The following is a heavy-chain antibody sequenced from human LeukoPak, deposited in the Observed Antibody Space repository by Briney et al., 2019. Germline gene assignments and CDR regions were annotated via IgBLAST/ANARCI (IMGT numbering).Heavy chain of an antibody. J-gene: IGHJ4*02. V-gene: IGHV3-23*01. Sequence: PGGSLRLSCAASGFTFSSYWMSWVRQAPGKGLEWVSAISGSGGSTYYADSVKGRFTISRDNSKNTLYLQMNSLRAEDTAVYYCAKTRGGIVGAFDYWGQGTLVTVSS. CDR2: ISGSGGST. CDR1: GFTFSSYW. CDR3: AKTRGGIVGAFDY. D-gene: IGHD1-26*01.